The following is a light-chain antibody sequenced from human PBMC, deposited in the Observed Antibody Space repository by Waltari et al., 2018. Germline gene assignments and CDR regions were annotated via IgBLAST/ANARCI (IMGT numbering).Light chain of an antibody. J-gene: IGLJ1*01. CDR1: SSDVGGYKL. V-gene: IGLV2-8*01. CDR2: DVS. Sequence: QSALTQPPSASGSPGQSVTISCTGTSSDVGGYKLVSWYQHHPGKVPKLMIYDVSKRPSGVPDRFSGSKSGNTASLTVSGLQAGDEADYYCSSYAGSNNVFGTGTKVTVL. CDR3: SSYAGSNNV.